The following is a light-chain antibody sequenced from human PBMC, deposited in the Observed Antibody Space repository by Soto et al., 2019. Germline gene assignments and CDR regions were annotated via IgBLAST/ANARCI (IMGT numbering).Light chain of an antibody. CDR3: QQFNQWPLT. J-gene: IGKJ4*01. V-gene: IGKV3-15*01. CDR1: LSVYSN. Sequence: EIVMTQSPATLSVSPGERVTLSCRASLSVYSNLAWYQQKPGQAPRLLIHGSFTRATGIPARFSGSGSGTEFTLTISSLQSEDFAVYYCQQFNQWPLTFGGGTKVEIK. CDR2: GSF.